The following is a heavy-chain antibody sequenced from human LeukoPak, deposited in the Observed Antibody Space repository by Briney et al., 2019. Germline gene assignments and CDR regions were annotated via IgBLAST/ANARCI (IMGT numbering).Heavy chain of an antibody. J-gene: IGHJ4*02. D-gene: IGHD2-2*01. CDR2: IYSGGDT. V-gene: IGHV3-53*01. CDR1: GFTVSRNY. CDR3: ARSPPASPFDY. Sequence: GGSLRLSCAASGFTVSRNYMSWVRQAPGKGLEWVSIIYSGGDTYYGDSVKGRFTISRDISKNTLYLQMNNLRAEDTAFYYCARSPPASPFDYWGQGTLVTVSS.